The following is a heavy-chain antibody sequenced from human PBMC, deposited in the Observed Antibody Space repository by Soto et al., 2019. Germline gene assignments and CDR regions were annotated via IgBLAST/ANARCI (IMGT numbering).Heavy chain of an antibody. Sequence: SETLSLTCTVSGGSIRSSSCYWGWIRQPPGKGLDWLGSGFYSGSTYYNPSLKSRVTISVDTSKNQFSLKLRSVTAADTAVYYCARTLYTSGWHFDYWGQGALVTVSS. V-gene: IGHV4-39*01. J-gene: IGHJ4*02. D-gene: IGHD6-19*01. CDR3: ARTLYTSGWHFDY. CDR2: GFYSGST. CDR1: GGSIRSSSCY.